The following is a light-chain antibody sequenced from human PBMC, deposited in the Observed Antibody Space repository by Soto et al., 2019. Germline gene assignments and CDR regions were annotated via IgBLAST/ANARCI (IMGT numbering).Light chain of an antibody. CDR2: GAS. CDR1: RTISAY. V-gene: IGKV1-39*01. J-gene: IGKJ4*01. CDR3: QQTYSDIT. Sequence: DVRMTQSPSSLSASVGDTITITCQASRTISAYLSWFQQKPGEPPRLLIYGASTLHDGVPSRFSGSGSGADFTLTISGLQPEDFASYHCQQTYSDITFGGGTKVDIK.